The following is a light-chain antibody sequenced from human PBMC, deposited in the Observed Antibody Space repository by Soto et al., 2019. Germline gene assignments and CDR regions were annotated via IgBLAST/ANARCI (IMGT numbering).Light chain of an antibody. V-gene: IGKV4-1*01. J-gene: IGKJ1*01. CDR2: RAS. CDR3: QQYYSIPRT. Sequence: MVITQSPESLSVSLGERATINCKSSHTVLYSSNNKKHLAWYQQRPGQPPKLLFSRASTRESGVPDRFSASGSGTDVTLSIGSLQAEDVELYYCQQYYSIPRTFGQGTKVDIK. CDR1: HTVLYSSNNKKH.